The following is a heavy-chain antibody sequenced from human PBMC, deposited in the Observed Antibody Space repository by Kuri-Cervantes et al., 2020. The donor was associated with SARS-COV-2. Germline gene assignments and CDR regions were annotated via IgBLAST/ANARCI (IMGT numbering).Heavy chain of an antibody. Sequence: ASVKVSCKASGYTFTGYYMHWVRQAPGKGLEWMGGFDPEDGETTYAQKFQGRVTMTEDTSTDTAYMELSSLRSEDTAVYYCARGLLRRPLTTMPYWGQGTLVTVSS. CDR3: ARGLLRRPLTTMPY. CDR1: GYTFTGYY. V-gene: IGHV1-24*01. D-gene: IGHD4-17*01. CDR2: FDPEDGET. J-gene: IGHJ4*02.